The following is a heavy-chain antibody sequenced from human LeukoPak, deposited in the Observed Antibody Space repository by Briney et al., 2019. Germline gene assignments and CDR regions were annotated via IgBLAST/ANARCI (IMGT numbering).Heavy chain of an antibody. J-gene: IGHJ4*02. Sequence: GESLKISCKGSGYSFSNYWIGWVRQMPGKGLEWMGIINPGDSDTRYSPSFQGQVTISADKSISTAYLQWSSLQASDTAIYYCARQGGSYVSLDYWGQGTLVTVSS. CDR3: ARQGGSYVSLDY. D-gene: IGHD1-26*01. CDR2: INPGDSDT. V-gene: IGHV5-51*01. CDR1: GYSFSNYW.